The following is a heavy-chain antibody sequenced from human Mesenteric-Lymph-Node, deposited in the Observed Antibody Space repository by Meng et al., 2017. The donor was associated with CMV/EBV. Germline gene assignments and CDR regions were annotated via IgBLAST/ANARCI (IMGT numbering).Heavy chain of an antibody. CDR3: ARVDSSGNDY. CDR1: GFTFSDYY. V-gene: IGHV3-11*01. Sequence: GESLKISCAASGFTFSDYYMSWVRQAPGKGLEWVSYISSSGSTLYYADSVKGRFTISRDNAKNSLYLQMNSLRAEDTAVYYCARVDSSGNDYWGQGTLVTVSS. CDR2: ISSSGSTL. J-gene: IGHJ4*02. D-gene: IGHD3-10*01.